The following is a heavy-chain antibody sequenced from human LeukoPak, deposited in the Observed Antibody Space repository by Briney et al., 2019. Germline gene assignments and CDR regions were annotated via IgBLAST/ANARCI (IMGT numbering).Heavy chain of an antibody. J-gene: IGHJ5*02. CDR3: ATGGGSSGWFDP. D-gene: IGHD3-16*01. Sequence: SETLSLTCAVSGGSISSGGYSWSWIRQPPGTGLEWIGYIYHSGSTYYNPSLKSRVTISVDRSKNQFSLKLSSVTAADTAVYYCATGGGSSGWFDPWGQGTLVTVSS. CDR2: IYHSGST. CDR1: GGSISSGGYS. V-gene: IGHV4-30-2*01.